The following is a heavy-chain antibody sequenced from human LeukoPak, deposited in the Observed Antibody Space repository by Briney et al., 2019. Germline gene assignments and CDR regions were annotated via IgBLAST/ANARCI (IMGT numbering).Heavy chain of an antibody. CDR3: GRGRGNGRPENYFDY. D-gene: IGHD2-8*01. Sequence: ASVKVSCKASGYTFTSYDINWVRQATGQGLEWMGWMNPNSGNTGYVQKSKGRVTMTRNTSISTAYMELSSLRSEDTAVYYCGRGRGNGRPENYFDYWGQGTLVTVSS. CDR1: GYTFTSYD. J-gene: IGHJ4*02. V-gene: IGHV1-8*01. CDR2: MNPNSGNT.